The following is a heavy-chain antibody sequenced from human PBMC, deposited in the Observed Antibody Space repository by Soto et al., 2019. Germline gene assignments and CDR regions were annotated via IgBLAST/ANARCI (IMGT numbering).Heavy chain of an antibody. Sequence: SLALSLTTALSWATFSTNIASCNCNWQCPSRGLAWLGRTYYRSKWYNDYAVSVKRRITINPDTSKNQFSLQLNSVTPEDTAVYYCAGAVDTAMVTSPAWFDPWGQGTLVTVSS. J-gene: IGHJ5*02. CDR2: TYYRSKWYN. V-gene: IGHV6-1*01. CDR1: WATFSTNIAS. D-gene: IGHD5-18*01. CDR3: AGAVDTAMVTSPAWFDP.